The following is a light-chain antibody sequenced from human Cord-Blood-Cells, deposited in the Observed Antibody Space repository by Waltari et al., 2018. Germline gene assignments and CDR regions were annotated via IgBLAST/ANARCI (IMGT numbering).Light chain of an antibody. CDR1: QSISSW. CDR3: QQYNSYST. J-gene: IGKJ2*01. Sequence: DIQMTQSPSTLSASVGDRVTITCRASQSISSWLAWYQQKPGKAPKLRIYKASSLESGVPSRFSGSGSGTECTLTISSLQPDDFATYYCQQYNSYSTFGQGTKLEIK. CDR2: KAS. V-gene: IGKV1-5*03.